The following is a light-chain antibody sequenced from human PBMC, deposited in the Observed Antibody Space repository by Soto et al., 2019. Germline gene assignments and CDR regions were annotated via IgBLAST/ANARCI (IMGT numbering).Light chain of an antibody. CDR2: GNS. CDR1: SSNIGAGYD. Sequence: QSALTQPPSVSGAPGQRVTISCTGSSSNIGAGYDVHWYQQLPGTAPKLLIYGNSNRPSGVPDRFSGSKSGTSASLAITGLQAEDEADYYCQSYGSSLSGSCVFGTGTKVTVL. V-gene: IGLV1-40*01. J-gene: IGLJ1*01. CDR3: QSYGSSLSGSCV.